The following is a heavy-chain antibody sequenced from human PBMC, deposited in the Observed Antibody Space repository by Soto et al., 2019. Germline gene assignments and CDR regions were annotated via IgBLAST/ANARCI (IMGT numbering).Heavy chain of an antibody. CDR3: ASPRPGYCTNGVCYTYAFDI. J-gene: IGHJ3*02. CDR1: GGSISSSSYY. D-gene: IGHD2-8*01. V-gene: IGHV4-39*01. CDR2: IYYSGST. Sequence: QLQLQESGPGLVKPSETLSLTCTVSGGSISSSSYYWGWIRQPPGKGLEWIGSIYYSGSTYYNPSLKSRVTISVDTSKNQFSLKLSSVTAADTAVYYCASPRPGYCTNGVCYTYAFDIWGQGTMVTVSS.